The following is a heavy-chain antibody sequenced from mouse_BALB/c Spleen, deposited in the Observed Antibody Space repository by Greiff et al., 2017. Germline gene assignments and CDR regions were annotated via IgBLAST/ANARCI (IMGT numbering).Heavy chain of an antibody. CDR3: ARWGGAY. Sequence: EVMLVESGGGLVQPGGSRKLSCAASGFTFSSFGMHWVRQAPEKGLEWVAYISSGSSTIYYADTVKGRFTISRDNPKNTLFLQMTSLRSEDTAMYYCARWGGAYGGQGTLVTVSA. V-gene: IGHV5-17*02. CDR1: GFTFSSFG. J-gene: IGHJ3*01. CDR2: ISSGSSTI.